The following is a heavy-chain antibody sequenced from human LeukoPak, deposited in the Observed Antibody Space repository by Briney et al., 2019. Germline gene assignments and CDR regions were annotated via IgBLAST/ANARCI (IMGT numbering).Heavy chain of an antibody. V-gene: IGHV3-7*01. CDR3: AKAYYDPSGYSYYFDY. CDR1: GFTCSSYW. CDR2: IKQDGSEK. Sequence: GGSLRLSCAASGFTCSSYWMSWVRQAPGKGLEWVANIKQDGSEKYYVDSVKGRFTISRDNAKNSLYLQMNSLRAEDTAVYYCAKAYYDPSGYSYYFDYWGQGTLVTVSS. D-gene: IGHD3-22*01. J-gene: IGHJ4*02.